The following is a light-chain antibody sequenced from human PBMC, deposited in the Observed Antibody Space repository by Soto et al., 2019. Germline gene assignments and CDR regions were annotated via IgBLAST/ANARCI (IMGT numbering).Light chain of an antibody. CDR3: QQHFNGPIT. CDR1: QSISSF. J-gene: IGKJ5*01. Sequence: EIMLTQSPATLSLSPWERATLSCRASQSISSFLAWYQQKPGQAPRLLIYGASNRATGIPARFSGSGSGTDFTLTISSLEPEDFAVYYCQQHFNGPITFGQGTRLEIK. V-gene: IGKV3-11*01. CDR2: GAS.